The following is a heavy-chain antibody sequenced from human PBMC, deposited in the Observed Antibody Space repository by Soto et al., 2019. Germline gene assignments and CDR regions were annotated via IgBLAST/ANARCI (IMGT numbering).Heavy chain of an antibody. J-gene: IGHJ4*02. V-gene: IGHV4-34*01. CDR1: GGSFSGYY. Sequence: PSETLSLTCAVYGGSFSGYYWSWIRQPPGKGLEWIGEINHSASTNYNPSLKSRVTISVDTSKNQFSLKLSSVSAADTAVYYCARLYPPLRGSSWLDYWGQGTLVTVS. CDR3: ARLYPPLRGSSWLDY. D-gene: IGHD6-13*01. CDR2: INHSAST.